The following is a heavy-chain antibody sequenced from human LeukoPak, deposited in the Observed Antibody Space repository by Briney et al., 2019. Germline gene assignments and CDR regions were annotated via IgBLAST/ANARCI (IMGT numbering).Heavy chain of an antibody. J-gene: IGHJ3*02. Sequence: PGRSLRLSCAASGFTFSSYGMHWVRQAPGKGLEWVAVISYDGSNKYYADSVKGRFTISRDNSKNTLYLQMNSLRAEDTAVYYCAKGLDIAAAFSGAFDIWGQGTMVTVSS. D-gene: IGHD6-13*01. CDR2: ISYDGSNK. CDR1: GFTFSSYG. V-gene: IGHV3-30*18. CDR3: AKGLDIAAAFSGAFDI.